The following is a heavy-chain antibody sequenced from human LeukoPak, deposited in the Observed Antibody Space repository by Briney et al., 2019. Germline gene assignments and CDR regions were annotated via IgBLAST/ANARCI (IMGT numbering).Heavy chain of an antibody. CDR2: IYYSGST. CDR3: ARDTINGWFDP. D-gene: IGHD5-24*01. V-gene: IGHV4-39*07. CDR1: GGSISSSSYY. Sequence: SETLSLTCTVSGGSISSSSYYWGWIRQPPGKGLEWIGSIYYSGSTYYNPSLKSRVTISVDTSKNQFSLKLSSVTAADTAVYYCARDTINGWFDPWGQGTLVTVSS. J-gene: IGHJ5*02.